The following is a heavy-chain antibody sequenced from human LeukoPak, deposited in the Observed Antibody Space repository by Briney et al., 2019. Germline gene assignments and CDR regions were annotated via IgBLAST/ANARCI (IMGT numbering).Heavy chain of an antibody. D-gene: IGHD1-1*01. CDR2: ISYDGSNK. V-gene: IGHV3-30*03. Sequence: QPGGSLRLSCAASGFTFSSYWMNRARQAPGKGLEWVAVISYDGSNKYYADSVKGRFTISRDNSKNTLYLQMNSLRAEDTAVYYCATELGPRRGFRWGQGTLVTVSS. J-gene: IGHJ4*02. CDR1: GFTFSSYW. CDR3: ATELGPRRGFR.